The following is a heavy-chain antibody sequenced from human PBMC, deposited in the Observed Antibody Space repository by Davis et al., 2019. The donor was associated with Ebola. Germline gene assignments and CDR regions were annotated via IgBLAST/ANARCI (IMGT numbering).Heavy chain of an antibody. CDR2: ISSDGSYI. CDR3: ATSESFFDYAAYFHS. J-gene: IGHJ4*02. CDR1: GFTFSNYE. Sequence: GESLKISCAASGFTFSNYEMNWVRQAPGKGLGWVSSISSDGSYIFYADSAKGRFSISRDNAKNSLYLQMNRLKAEDTAVYFCATSESFFDYAAYFHSWGQGTLLTVSS. D-gene: IGHD3-16*01. V-gene: IGHV3-21*01.